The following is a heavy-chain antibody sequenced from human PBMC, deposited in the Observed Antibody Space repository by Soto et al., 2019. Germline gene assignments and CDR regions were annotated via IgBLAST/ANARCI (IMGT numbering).Heavy chain of an antibody. CDR2: IKQDGSEK. Sequence: GGSLRLSCAASGFTFSSYWMSWVRQAPGPGLEWVANIKQDGSEKYYVDSVKGRFTISRDNAKNSLYLQMNSLRAEDTAVYYCARVGYCTNGVCYAPSAFDIWGQGTMVTVSS. D-gene: IGHD2-8*01. V-gene: IGHV3-7*01. CDR3: ARVGYCTNGVCYAPSAFDI. J-gene: IGHJ3*02. CDR1: GFTFSSYW.